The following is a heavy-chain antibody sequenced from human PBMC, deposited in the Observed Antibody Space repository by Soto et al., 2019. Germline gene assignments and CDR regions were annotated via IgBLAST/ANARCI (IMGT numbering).Heavy chain of an antibody. D-gene: IGHD3-16*01. J-gene: IGHJ5*02. CDR3: VRVVVPLPIWGYNGFDP. V-gene: IGHV4-30-2*01. CDR2: IYHSGST. CDR1: GGSISSGGYS. Sequence: SETLSLTCAVSGGSISSGGYSWSWIRQPPGKGLEWIGYIYHSGSTFYNPSLKSRVTISIDKSKNQFSLKLSSVTAADTAVYYCVRVVVPLPIWGYNGFDPWGQGILVTVSS.